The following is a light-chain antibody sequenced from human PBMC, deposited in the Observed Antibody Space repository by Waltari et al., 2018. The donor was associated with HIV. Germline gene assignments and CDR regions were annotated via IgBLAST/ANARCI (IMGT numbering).Light chain of an antibody. CDR1: QSVSSN. CDR2: GAS. V-gene: IGKV3-15*01. CDR3: QQYSNWLTYT. J-gene: IGKJ2*01. Sequence: DIVMTQSPDTLSVSPGERATLSCRASQSVSSNLAWYQQKPGQAPRLLMYGASTRATGIPARFSGSGSGTEFTLTISGLQSEDFAVYYCQQYSNWLTYTFGQGTKLEIK.